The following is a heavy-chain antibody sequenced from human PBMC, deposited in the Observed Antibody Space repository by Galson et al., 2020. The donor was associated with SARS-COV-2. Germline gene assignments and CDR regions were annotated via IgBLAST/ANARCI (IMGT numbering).Heavy chain of an antibody. Sequence: SETLSLTCTVSGGSISSYYWSWIRQPPGKGLEWIGYISYSGNTDHNPSLESRVTISVDMSKNQLSLRLRSVTAADTAVYYCAREPYYDILTGYSYGMDVWGPGTTVTVSS. V-gene: IGHV4-59*01. D-gene: IGHD3-9*01. J-gene: IGHJ6*02. CDR2: ISYSGNT. CDR1: GGSISSYY. CDR3: AREPYYDILTGYSYGMDV.